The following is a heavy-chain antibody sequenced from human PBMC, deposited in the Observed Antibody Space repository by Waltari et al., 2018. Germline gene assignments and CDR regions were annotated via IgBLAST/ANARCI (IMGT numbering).Heavy chain of an antibody. V-gene: IGHV4-34*01. CDR3: ARDPRSVVITP. CDR1: GGSFSGYY. Sequence: QVQLQQWGAGLLKPSETLSLTCAVYGGSFSGYYWSWIRQPPGKGLEWIGEINHSGSTNYNPSLKSRVTISVDTSKNQFSLKLSSVTAADTAVYYCARDPRSVVITPWGQGTLVTVSS. CDR2: INHSGST. J-gene: IGHJ5*02. D-gene: IGHD3-22*01.